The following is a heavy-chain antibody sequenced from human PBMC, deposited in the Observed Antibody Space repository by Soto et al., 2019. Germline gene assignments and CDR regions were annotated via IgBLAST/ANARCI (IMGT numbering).Heavy chain of an antibody. CDR3: TTGYPFSRDGPTYHGDDAFDM. CDR2: IKDKTQGATT. D-gene: IGHD2-21*01. CDR1: GFTFSRAW. V-gene: IGHV3-15*01. Sequence: EVQLVESGGGLVKPGGSLRLSCAASGFTFSRAWMTWVRQVPGKGLEWVGRIKDKTQGATTDYSAVVEGRFFISRDDSKNTLFLQMNSLKTEDTAMYYCTTGYPFSRDGPTYHGDDAFDMWGQGTLVFVSS. J-gene: IGHJ3*02.